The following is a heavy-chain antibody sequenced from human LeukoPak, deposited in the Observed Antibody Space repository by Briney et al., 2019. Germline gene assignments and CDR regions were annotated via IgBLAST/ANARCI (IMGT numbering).Heavy chain of an antibody. CDR3: ASPGGGPTDY. CDR1: GYSISSGYY. D-gene: IGHD3-16*01. J-gene: IGHJ4*02. Sequence: SETLSLTCAVSGYSISSGYYWGWIRQPPGKGLEWIGRIYYSGSTYYNPSLKSRVTISVDTSKNQFSLKLSSVTAADTAVYYCASPGGGPTDYWGQGTLVTVSS. V-gene: IGHV4-38-2*01. CDR2: IYYSGST.